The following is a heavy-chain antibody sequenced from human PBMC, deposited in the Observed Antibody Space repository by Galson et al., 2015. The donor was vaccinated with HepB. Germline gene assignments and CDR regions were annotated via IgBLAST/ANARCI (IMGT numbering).Heavy chain of an antibody. D-gene: IGHD2-15*01. Sequence: SVKVSCKASGYTFTSYGISWVRQAPGQGLEWMGWISAYNGNTNYAQKLQGRVTMTTDTSTSTAYMELRSLRSDDTAVYYCARDEGPYCSGGSCYPPFDYWGQGTLVTVSS. V-gene: IGHV1-18*01. CDR1: GYTFTSYG. CDR3: ARDEGPYCSGGSCYPPFDY. J-gene: IGHJ4*02. CDR2: ISAYNGNT.